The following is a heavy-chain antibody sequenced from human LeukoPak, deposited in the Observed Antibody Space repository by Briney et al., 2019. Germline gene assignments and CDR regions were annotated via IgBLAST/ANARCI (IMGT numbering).Heavy chain of an antibody. CDR2: ISGSGGST. CDR1: GFTFSSYG. J-gene: IGHJ4*02. Sequence: GGSLRLSCAASGFTFSSYGMSWVRQAPGKGLEWVSAISGSGGSTYYADSVKGRFTISRDNSKNTLYLQMNSLRAEDTAVYYCARGLRKGSSGWYPNYWGQGTLVTVSS. V-gene: IGHV3-23*01. CDR3: ARGLRKGSSGWYPNY. D-gene: IGHD6-19*01.